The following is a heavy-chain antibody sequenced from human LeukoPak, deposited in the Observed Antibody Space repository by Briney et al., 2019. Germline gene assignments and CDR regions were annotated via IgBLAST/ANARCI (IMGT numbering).Heavy chain of an antibody. Sequence: PGRSLRLSCAASGFTFSSYAMHWVRQAPGKGLEWVAVISYDGSNKYYADSVKGRFTISRDNSKNTLYLQMNSLRAEDTAVYYCARDYSTVDTAMVILIPYYYYGMDVWGQGTTVTVSS. CDR1: GFTFSSYA. D-gene: IGHD5-18*01. CDR3: ARDYSTVDTAMVILIPYYYYGMDV. V-gene: IGHV3-30-3*01. J-gene: IGHJ6*02. CDR2: ISYDGSNK.